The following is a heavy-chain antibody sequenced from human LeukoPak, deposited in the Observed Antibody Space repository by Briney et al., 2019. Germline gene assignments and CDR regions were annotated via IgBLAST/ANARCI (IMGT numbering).Heavy chain of an antibody. CDR1: RFTFSSYS. CDR2: ISSGNSYI. V-gene: IGHV3-21*01. Sequence: GGSLRLSCAASRFTFSSYSMNWVRQAPGRGLEWVSSISSGNSYIYYADSVKGRFTISRDNAKNSLYLQMNSLRAEDTAVYYCATVGGPYASGWLDYWGQGTLVTVSS. CDR3: ATVGGPYASGWLDY. D-gene: IGHD6-19*01. J-gene: IGHJ4*02.